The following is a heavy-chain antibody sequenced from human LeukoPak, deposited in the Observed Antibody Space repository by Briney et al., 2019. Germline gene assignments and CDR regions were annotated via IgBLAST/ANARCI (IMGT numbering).Heavy chain of an antibody. D-gene: IGHD6-19*01. CDR2: INHSGST. Sequence: SETLSLTCAVYGGSFSGYYWSWIRQPPGKGLEWIGEINHSGSTNYNPSLKSRVTISVDTSKNQFSLKLSSVTAADTAVYYCASSRGSSGWYVFDYWGQGTLVTVSS. V-gene: IGHV4-34*01. J-gene: IGHJ4*02. CDR3: ASSRGSSGWYVFDY. CDR1: GGSFSGYY.